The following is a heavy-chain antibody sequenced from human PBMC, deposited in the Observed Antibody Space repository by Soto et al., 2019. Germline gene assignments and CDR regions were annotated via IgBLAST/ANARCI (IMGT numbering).Heavy chain of an antibody. J-gene: IGHJ6*02. CDR2: INPNSGGT. CDR1: GYTFTGYY. Sequence: ASVKVSCKASGYTFTGYYMHWVRQAPGQGLEWMGWINPNSGGTNYAQKFQGRVTMTRDTSISTAYMELSRLRSDDTAVYYCARDGTGGSGSYYGYYYGMDVWGQGTTVTVS. CDR3: ARDGTGGSGSYYGYYYGMDV. D-gene: IGHD3-10*01. V-gene: IGHV1-2*02.